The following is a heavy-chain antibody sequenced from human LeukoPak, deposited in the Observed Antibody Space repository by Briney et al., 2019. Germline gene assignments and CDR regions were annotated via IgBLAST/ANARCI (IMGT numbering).Heavy chain of an antibody. D-gene: IGHD4-17*01. V-gene: IGHV3-23*01. CDR3: ARDPNGNYVGAFDFQR. CDR2: ISGAGT. Sequence: PGGSLRLSCAAPGFTFRNYALTWVRQAPGRGLEWVSSISGAGTYYAYSVKGRFSISRDNNKNRLYLQMSSLRAEDTAVYYCARDPNGNYVGAFDFQRWGQGTLVTVSS. J-gene: IGHJ1*01. CDR1: GFTFRNYA.